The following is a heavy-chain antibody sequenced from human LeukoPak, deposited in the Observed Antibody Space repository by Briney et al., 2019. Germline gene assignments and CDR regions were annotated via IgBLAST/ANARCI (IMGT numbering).Heavy chain of an antibody. Sequence: PGGSLRLSCAASGFTFSSYAMSWVRQAPGKGLEWVAYISSRSESKYYAASVKGRFTISRDNAHNSLYLQMNSLRDDDTAVYYCARVWQLGVWGQGTAVTVSS. CDR1: GFTFSSYA. CDR2: ISSRSESK. J-gene: IGHJ6*02. V-gene: IGHV3-48*02. CDR3: ARVWQLGV. D-gene: IGHD5-24*01.